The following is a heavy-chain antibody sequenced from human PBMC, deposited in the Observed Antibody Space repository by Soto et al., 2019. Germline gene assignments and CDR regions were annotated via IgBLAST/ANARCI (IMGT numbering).Heavy chain of an antibody. Sequence: SETLSLTCAVYGGSFSDYYWSWIRQPPGKGLEWIGEINHSGSTKYNPSLKSRVTISVDTSKNQFSLKLSSVTAADTAVYYCVRPRHDYIWGSYRPFDYWGQGTPVTVSS. V-gene: IGHV4-34*01. J-gene: IGHJ4*02. D-gene: IGHD3-16*02. CDR1: GGSFSDYY. CDR2: INHSGST. CDR3: VRPRHDYIWGSYRPFDY.